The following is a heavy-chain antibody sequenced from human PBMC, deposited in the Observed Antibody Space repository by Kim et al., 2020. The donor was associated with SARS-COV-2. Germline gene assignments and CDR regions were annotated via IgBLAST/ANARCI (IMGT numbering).Heavy chain of an antibody. CDR1: GFTFSSYG. Sequence: GGSLRLSCAASGFTFSSYGMHWVRQAPGKGLEWVAVISYDGSNKYYADSVKGRFTISIDNSKNTLYLQMNSLRAGDTAVYYCAKIGADYYYYGMDVWGQGTTVTVSS. J-gene: IGHJ6*02. V-gene: IGHV3-30*18. CDR2: ISYDGSNK. CDR3: AKIGADYYYYGMDV.